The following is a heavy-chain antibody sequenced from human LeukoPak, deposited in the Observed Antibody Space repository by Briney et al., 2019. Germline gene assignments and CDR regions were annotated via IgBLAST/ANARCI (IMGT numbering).Heavy chain of an antibody. J-gene: IGHJ4*02. CDR2: INPTGGST. CDR1: GYTFTSYY. Sequence: GASVKVSCKASGYTFTSYYMHWVRQAPGQGLEWMGIINPTGGSTTYAQKFQGRLTMTRDTSTSTAYMELSSLRSDDTAVYYCATRLGYWGQGTLVTVSS. V-gene: IGHV1-46*01. CDR3: ATRLGY. D-gene: IGHD1-26*01.